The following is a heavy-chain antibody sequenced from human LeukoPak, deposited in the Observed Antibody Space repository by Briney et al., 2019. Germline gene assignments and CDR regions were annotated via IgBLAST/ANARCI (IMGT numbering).Heavy chain of an antibody. CDR3: ARDIVGATGPSDY. D-gene: IGHD1-26*01. V-gene: IGHV4-59*01. CDR1: GGSISSYY. J-gene: IGHJ4*02. Sequence: PSQTLSLTCTVSGGSISSYYWSWLRQPPGKGLEWIGYIYYSGSTNYNPSLTSRVTISIDTSKNQFSLNLSSVTAADTAVYYCARDIVGATGPSDYWDQGTLVTVSS. CDR2: IYYSGST.